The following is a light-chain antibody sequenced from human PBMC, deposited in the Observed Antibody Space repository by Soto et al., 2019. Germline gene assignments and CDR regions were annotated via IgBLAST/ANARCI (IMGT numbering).Light chain of an antibody. CDR2: EVS. V-gene: IGLV2-14*01. Sequence: QSALTQPASVSGSLGQSITISCTGTSSDIGGYNYVSWYQQHPGKAPKVMIFEVSKRPSGVSNRFSGSKSGNMASLTISGLQAEDEGDYYCSSFTTPSTVLLGGGTKLTVL. CDR1: SSDIGGYNY. J-gene: IGLJ2*01. CDR3: SSFTTPSTVL.